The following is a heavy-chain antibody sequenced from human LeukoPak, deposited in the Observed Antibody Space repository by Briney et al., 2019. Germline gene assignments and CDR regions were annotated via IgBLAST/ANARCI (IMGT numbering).Heavy chain of an antibody. Sequence: ASVKVSCKASGYTFTSYDINWVRQATGQGLKWMGWMNPNSGNTGYAQKFQGRVTMTRNTSISTAYMELSSLRSEDTAVYYCARGFGYSYDYPDPPDYWGQGTLVTVSS. CDR2: MNPNSGNT. J-gene: IGHJ4*02. CDR3: ARGFGYSYDYPDPPDY. CDR1: GYTFTSYD. D-gene: IGHD5-18*01. V-gene: IGHV1-8*01.